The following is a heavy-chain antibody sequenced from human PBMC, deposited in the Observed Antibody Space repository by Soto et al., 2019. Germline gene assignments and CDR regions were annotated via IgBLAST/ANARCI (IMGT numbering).Heavy chain of an antibody. J-gene: IGHJ6*03. V-gene: IGHV3-73*01. D-gene: IGHD1-1*01. Sequence: GGSLRLSCAASGFTFSGSAMHWVRQASGKGLEWVGRIRSKANSYATAYAASVKGRFTISRDDSKNTAYLQMNSLKTEDTAVYYCTRHPELERQGYYYYYYMDVWGKGTTVTVSS. CDR1: GFTFSGSA. CDR2: IRSKANSYAT. CDR3: TRHPELERQGYYYYYYMDV.